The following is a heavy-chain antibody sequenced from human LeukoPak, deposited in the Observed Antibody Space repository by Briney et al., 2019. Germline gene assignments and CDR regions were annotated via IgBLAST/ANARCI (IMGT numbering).Heavy chain of an antibody. Sequence: GGSLRLSCAASGYTFPSYSLNWVRQSPGKGLEGISYVGTGGDDIYYADSVTGRFTISRDNAEKSVYLQMNSLRVEDTAVYYCVRGGRGRDDYFDYWGKGTQVTVSS. D-gene: IGHD3-10*01. CDR3: VRGGRGRDDYFDY. V-gene: IGHV3-21*05. CDR2: VGTGGDDI. J-gene: IGHJ4*02. CDR1: GYTFPSYS.